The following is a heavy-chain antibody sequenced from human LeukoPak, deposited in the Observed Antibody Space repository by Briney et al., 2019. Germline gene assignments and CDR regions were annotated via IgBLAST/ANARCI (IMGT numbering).Heavy chain of an antibody. V-gene: IGHV1-2*02. J-gene: IGHJ4*02. CDR2: INPNSGGT. CDR1: GYTFTGYY. CDR3: ARDPAAFIAAAEDY. Sequence: EASVKVSCKASGYTFTGYYMHWVRQAPGQGLEWMGWINPNSGGTNYAQKFQGRVTMTRDTSISTAYMELSRLRSDDTAVYYCARDPAAFIAAAEDYWGQGTLVTVSS. D-gene: IGHD6-13*01.